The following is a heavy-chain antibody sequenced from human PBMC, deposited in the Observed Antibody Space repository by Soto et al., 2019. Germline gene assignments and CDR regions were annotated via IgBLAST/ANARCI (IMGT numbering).Heavy chain of an antibody. V-gene: IGHV1-69*13. D-gene: IGHD5-12*01. Sequence: SVKVSCKASGGTFSSYAISWVRQAPGQGLEWMGGIIPIFGTANYAQKFQGRVTITADESTSTAYMELSSLRSEDTAVYYCAQSLVATISYYYYGMDVWGQGTTVTVSS. CDR1: GGTFSSYA. J-gene: IGHJ6*02. CDR3: AQSLVATISYYYYGMDV. CDR2: IIPIFGTA.